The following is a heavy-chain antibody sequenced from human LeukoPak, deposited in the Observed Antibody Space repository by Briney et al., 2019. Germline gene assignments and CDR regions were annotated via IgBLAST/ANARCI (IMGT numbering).Heavy chain of an antibody. Sequence: ASVKVSCKASGYTFTSYGISWVRQAPGQGLEWMGWISAYNGNTNYAQKLQGRVTMTTDTSTSTAYMELRSLRSDDTAVYYCARDTLRLRSIDDYYYYGMDVWGQGTTVTVSS. CDR2: ISAYNGNT. J-gene: IGHJ6*02. V-gene: IGHV1-18*01. D-gene: IGHD5-12*01. CDR3: ARDTLRLRSIDDYYYYGMDV. CDR1: GYTFTSYG.